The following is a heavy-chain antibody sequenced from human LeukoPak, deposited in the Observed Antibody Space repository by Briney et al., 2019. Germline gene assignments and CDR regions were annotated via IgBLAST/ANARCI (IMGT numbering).Heavy chain of an antibody. V-gene: IGHV1-69*13. Sequence: SVKVSCKASGGTFSSYAISWVRQAPGQGLEWMGGIIPIFDTANYAQKFQGRVTITADESTSTAYMELSSLRSEDTAVYYCARTAYDSSGYYYGRTEYYFDYWGQGTLVTVSS. D-gene: IGHD3-22*01. J-gene: IGHJ4*02. CDR3: ARTAYDSSGYYYGRTEYYFDY. CDR1: GGTFSSYA. CDR2: IIPIFDTA.